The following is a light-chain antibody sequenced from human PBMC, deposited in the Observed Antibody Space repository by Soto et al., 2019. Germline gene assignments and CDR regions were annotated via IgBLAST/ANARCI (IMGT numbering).Light chain of an antibody. CDR1: QSISRS. V-gene: IGKV3-15*01. CDR3: HQYNSGTPGT. Sequence: EIVFTQSPAILSVSPGERATLSCRASQSISRSLAWYQQKPGQAPRLLISDASTRATGIPARFSGSGSGTEFTLTISSLQSEDFARYYCHQYNSGTPGTFGQGTKVE. J-gene: IGKJ2*01. CDR2: DAS.